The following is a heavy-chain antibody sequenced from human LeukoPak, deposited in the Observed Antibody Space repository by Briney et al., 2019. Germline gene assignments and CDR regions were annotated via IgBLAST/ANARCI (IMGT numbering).Heavy chain of an antibody. J-gene: IGHJ6*02. D-gene: IGHD3-10*01. CDR3: ARPGQLGSLYYGMDI. CDR1: GGSFSGYY. V-gene: IGHV4-34*01. Sequence: SETLSLTCAVYGGSFSGYYWSWIRQPPGKGLEWIGGINHSGSTNYNPSLKSRVTISVDTSKNQFSLKLSSMTAADTAMYYCARPGQLGSLYYGMDIWGQGTTVTVSS. CDR2: INHSGST.